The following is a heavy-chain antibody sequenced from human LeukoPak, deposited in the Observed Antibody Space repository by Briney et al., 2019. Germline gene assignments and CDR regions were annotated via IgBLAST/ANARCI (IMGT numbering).Heavy chain of an antibody. D-gene: IGHD3-22*01. J-gene: IGHJ6*02. Sequence: GGSLRLSCAASGFTFGDYYMSWIRQAPGKGLEWVSYISSSGSTIYYADSVKGRFTISRDNAKNSLYLQMNSLRAEDTAVYYCARDGAYYYDSSGYSYGMDVWGQGTTVTVSS. V-gene: IGHV3-11*01. CDR2: ISSSGSTI. CDR3: ARDGAYYYDSSGYSYGMDV. CDR1: GFTFGDYY.